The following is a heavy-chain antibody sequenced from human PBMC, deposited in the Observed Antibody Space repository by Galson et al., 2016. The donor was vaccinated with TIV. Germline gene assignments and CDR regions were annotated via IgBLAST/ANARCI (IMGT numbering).Heavy chain of an antibody. CDR2: ISGRGDRT. D-gene: IGHD3-10*01. CDR3: AKAHMGADYYSSGSLDY. J-gene: IGHJ4*02. Sequence: SLRLSCAVSAFTFSNFAMSWVCQAPGKGLEWVSAISGRGDRTYYADSVKGRFTISRDNSKNTLYLQMNSLRVDDTAVYYCAKAHMGADYYSSGSLDYWGQGTLVTVSS. V-gene: IGHV3-23*01. CDR1: AFTFSNFA.